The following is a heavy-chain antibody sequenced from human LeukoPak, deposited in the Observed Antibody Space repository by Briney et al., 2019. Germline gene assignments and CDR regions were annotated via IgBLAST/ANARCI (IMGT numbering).Heavy chain of an antibody. D-gene: IGHD2-15*01. CDR3: ARESYCSGGSCYSGRAFDI. V-gene: IGHV3-23*01. CDR2: ISGGGGRI. Sequence: GGTLRLSCAASGFTFSSYGMSWVRQAPGKGLEWVSGISGGGGRIHYAESVKGRFTISRDNSKNTLYLQMNSLRAEDTAVYYCARESYCSGGSCYSGRAFDIWGQGTMVTVSS. CDR1: GFTFSSYG. J-gene: IGHJ3*02.